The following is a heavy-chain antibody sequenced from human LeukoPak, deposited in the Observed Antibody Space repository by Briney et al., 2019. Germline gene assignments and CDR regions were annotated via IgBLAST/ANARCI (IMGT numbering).Heavy chain of an antibody. D-gene: IGHD5-24*01. V-gene: IGHV3-23*01. J-gene: IGHJ3*02. Sequence: GGSLRLSCAASGFTFSSYAMSWVRQAPGKGLEWVSAISGSGGSTYYADSVKGRFTISRDNSKNTLYLQMNSLRAEDTAVYYCAESEMATTSAFDIWGQGTMVTVSS. CDR2: ISGSGGST. CDR1: GFTFSSYA. CDR3: AESEMATTSAFDI.